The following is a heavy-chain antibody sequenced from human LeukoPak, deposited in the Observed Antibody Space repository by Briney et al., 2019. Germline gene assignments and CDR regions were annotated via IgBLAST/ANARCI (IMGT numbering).Heavy chain of an antibody. D-gene: IGHD3/OR15-3a*01. Sequence: ASVKVSCKASGGTFSSYAISWVRQAPGQGIEWMGGIIPIFGTANYAQKFQGRVTITADESTSTAYMELSSLRSEDTAVYYCASSHGGWTGDYWGQGTLVTVSS. J-gene: IGHJ4*02. CDR3: ASSHGGWTGDY. V-gene: IGHV1-69*13. CDR1: GGTFSSYA. CDR2: IIPIFGTA.